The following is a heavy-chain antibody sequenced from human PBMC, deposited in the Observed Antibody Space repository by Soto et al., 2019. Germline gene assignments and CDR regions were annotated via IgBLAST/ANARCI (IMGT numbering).Heavy chain of an antibody. D-gene: IGHD6-13*01. CDR1: GFTFSNAW. V-gene: IGHV3-15*07. CDR2: IKSKTDGGTT. J-gene: IGHJ6*02. CDR3: TNTPGADSSSWYEVYPNYYYYYGMDV. Sequence: GGSLRLSCAASGFTFSNAWMNWVRQAPGKGLEWVGRIKSKTDGGTTDYAAPVKGRFTISRDDSKNTLYLQMNSLKTEDTAVYYCTNTPGADSSSWYEVYPNYYYYYGMDVWGQGTTVTVSS.